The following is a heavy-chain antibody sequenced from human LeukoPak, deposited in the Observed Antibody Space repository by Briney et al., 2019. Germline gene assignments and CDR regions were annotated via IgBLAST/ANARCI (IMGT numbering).Heavy chain of an antibody. CDR1: GFTFSSYG. Sequence: PGRSLRLSCAASGFTFSSYGMHWVHQAPGKGLEWVAVIWYDGSNKYYADSVKGRFTISRDNSKNTLYLQMNSLRAEDTAVYYCARGRIAVAGHDAFDIWGQGTMVTVSS. V-gene: IGHV3-33*01. D-gene: IGHD6-19*01. CDR2: IWYDGSNK. CDR3: ARGRIAVAGHDAFDI. J-gene: IGHJ3*02.